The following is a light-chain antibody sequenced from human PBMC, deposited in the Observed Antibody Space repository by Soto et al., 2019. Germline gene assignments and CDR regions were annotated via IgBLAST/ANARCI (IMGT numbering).Light chain of an antibody. CDR2: GAS. Sequence: EVVMTQSPATLSVSPGEGATLSCRASQSVSNHLAWYQQRPGQAPRLLIYGASTRATGIPARFSGSGSGTEFTLTISSLQSEDFAVYYCQQYGSFPLTFGPGTKVEIK. V-gene: IGKV3-15*01. J-gene: IGKJ3*01. CDR1: QSVSNH. CDR3: QQYGSFPLT.